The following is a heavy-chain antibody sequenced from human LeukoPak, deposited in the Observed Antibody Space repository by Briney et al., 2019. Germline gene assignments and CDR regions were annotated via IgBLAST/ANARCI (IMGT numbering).Heavy chain of an antibody. CDR3: XXHTRXXVDY. J-gene: IGHJ4*02. Sequence: GKSLKISCKGSGYSFTSYWIGWVRQMPGKGLEWMGIIYPGDSDTKYSPSFQGQVTISADKSIGTAYLQWSSLKASDTAMYYWXXHTRXXVDYWGQGTLVTVXS. CDR2: IYPGDSDT. V-gene: IGHV5-51*03. CDR1: GYSFTSYW.